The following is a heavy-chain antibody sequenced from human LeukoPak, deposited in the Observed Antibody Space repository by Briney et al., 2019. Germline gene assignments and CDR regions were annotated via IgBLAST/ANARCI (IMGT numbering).Heavy chain of an antibody. CDR1: GFSFSSYW. J-gene: IGHJ4*02. CDR3: ARDRTPYV. V-gene: IGHV3-7*01. CDR2: IKQDGSEE. D-gene: IGHD1/OR15-1a*01. Sequence: GGSLRLSCAASGFSFSSYWMTWVRQAPGKGLEWVANIKQDGSEEYYVDSVKGRFTISRDNANNSLYLQMNSLRAEDTAVYYCARDRTPYVWGQGTLVTVSS.